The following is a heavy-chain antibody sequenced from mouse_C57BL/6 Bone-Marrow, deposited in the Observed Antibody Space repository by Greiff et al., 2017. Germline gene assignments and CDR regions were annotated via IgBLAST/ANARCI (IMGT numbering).Heavy chain of an antibody. CDR3: VREKGGYYYGSSYFDC. Sequence: GGGLVQPKGSLKLSCAASGFTFNTYAMHWVRQAPGKGLEWVARIRSKSSNYATYYADSVKERFTISRDDSQSMLYLQMNHLRTEDTAMYYCVREKGGYYYGSSYFDCWGQGATLTVSS. D-gene: IGHD1-1*01. CDR2: IRSKSSNYAT. J-gene: IGHJ2*01. V-gene: IGHV10-3*01. CDR1: GFTFNTYA.